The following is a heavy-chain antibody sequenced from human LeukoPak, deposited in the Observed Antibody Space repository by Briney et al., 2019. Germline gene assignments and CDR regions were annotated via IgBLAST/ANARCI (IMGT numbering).Heavy chain of an antibody. D-gene: IGHD6-19*01. V-gene: IGHV1-3*01. J-gene: IGHJ4*02. Sequence: ASVKVSCKASGYTSTSYAMHWVRQAPGQRLEWMGWINAGNGNTKYSQRFQGRVTITRDTSASTAYMELSSLRSEDTAVYYCASTTSSGWHDGFDYWGQGTLVTVSS. CDR3: ASTTSSGWHDGFDY. CDR2: INAGNGNT. CDR1: GYTSTSYA.